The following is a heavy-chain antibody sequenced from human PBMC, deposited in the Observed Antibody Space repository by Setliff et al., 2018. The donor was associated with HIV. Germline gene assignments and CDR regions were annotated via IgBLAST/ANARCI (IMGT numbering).Heavy chain of an antibody. J-gene: IGHJ4*02. CDR2: INHDRTT. Sequence: PSETLSLTCAVYGGSFSGYYWSWIRQPPGKGLEWIGEINHDRTTNYNPSLESRVIISEDTSRDQFFLKLTSVTADDTGIYYCARGPPFAYWGQGLLVTVSS. CDR1: GGSFSGYY. V-gene: IGHV4-34*01. CDR3: ARGPPFAY.